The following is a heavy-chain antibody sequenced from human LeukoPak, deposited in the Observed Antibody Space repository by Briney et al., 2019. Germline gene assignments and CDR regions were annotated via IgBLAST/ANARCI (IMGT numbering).Heavy chain of an antibody. CDR1: GFPFGSFA. CDR3: ARAPGAAANYYYYYMDV. CDR2: ISYNGEKK. V-gene: IGHV3-30*04. J-gene: IGHJ6*03. Sequence: GGSLRLSCAASGFPFGSFALHWVRRAPGKGLEWVASISYNGEKKYYGDSVKGRFTISRDNSKNTLYLQMNSLRAEDTAVYFCARAPGAAANYYYYYMDVWGKGTTVTVSS. D-gene: IGHD6-13*01.